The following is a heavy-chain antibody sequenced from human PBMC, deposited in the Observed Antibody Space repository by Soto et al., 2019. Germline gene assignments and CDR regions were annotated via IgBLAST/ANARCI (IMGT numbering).Heavy chain of an antibody. CDR3: ARGYYYDSSGYYCFDY. J-gene: IGHJ4*02. CDR2: ISSSSSYI. Sequence: PGGSLRLSCAASGFTFSSYSMNWVRQAPGKGLEWVSSISSSSSYIYYADSVKGRFTISRDNAKNSLYLQMNSLRAEDTAVYYCARGYYYDSSGYYCFDYWGQGTLVTVSS. D-gene: IGHD3-22*01. V-gene: IGHV3-21*01. CDR1: GFTFSSYS.